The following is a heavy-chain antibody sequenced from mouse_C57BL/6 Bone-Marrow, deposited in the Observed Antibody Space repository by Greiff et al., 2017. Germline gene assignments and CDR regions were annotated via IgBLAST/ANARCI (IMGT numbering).Heavy chain of an antibody. V-gene: IGHV1-52*01. CDR1: GYTFTSYW. D-gene: IGHD1-1*01. Sequence: QVQLQQPGAELVRPGSSVKLSCKASGYTFTSYWMHWVKQRPIQGLEWIGNIDPSDSETHYNQKFKDKATLTVDKSSSTAYMQLSSLTSEDSAVYYCSRKEYGSSYLYAMDYWGQGTSVTVSS. CDR3: SRKEYGSSYLYAMDY. CDR2: IDPSDSET. J-gene: IGHJ4*01.